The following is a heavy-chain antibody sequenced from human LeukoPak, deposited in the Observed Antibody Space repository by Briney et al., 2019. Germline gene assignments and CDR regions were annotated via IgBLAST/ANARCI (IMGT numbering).Heavy chain of an antibody. CDR1: GFTFSSYA. CDR2: ISYDGSNK. CDR3: ARDYYGSGSGIDY. Sequence: PGGPLRLSCAASGFTFSSYAMHWVRQAPGKGLEWVAVISYDGSNKYYADSVKGRFTISRDNSKNTLHLQMNSLRAEDTAVYYCARDYYGSGSGIDYWGQGTLVTVSS. V-gene: IGHV3-30-3*01. D-gene: IGHD3-10*01. J-gene: IGHJ4*02.